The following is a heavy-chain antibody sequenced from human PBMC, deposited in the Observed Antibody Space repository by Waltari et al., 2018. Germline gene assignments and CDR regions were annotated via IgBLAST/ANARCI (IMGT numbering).Heavy chain of an antibody. J-gene: IGHJ6*02. CDR1: EFTFSSYA. V-gene: IGHV3-30*04. CDR2: ISYNERNI. Sequence: QVQLVESGGGVVQPGRSLRLSCAASEFTFSSYAMHWVRQAPGKGLEWVAVISYNERNIYYVDSVKGRFTISRDNSRKTLYLQMNSLRTEDTAVYYCARDYCDRTNCHGMDVWCQGTTVTVSS. D-gene: IGHD3-22*01. CDR3: ARDYCDRTNCHGMDV.